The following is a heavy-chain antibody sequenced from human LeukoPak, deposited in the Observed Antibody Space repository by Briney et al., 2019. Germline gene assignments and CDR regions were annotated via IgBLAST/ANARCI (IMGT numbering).Heavy chain of an antibody. CDR3: ARGRGYRDYDRPLDY. CDR1: GFTVSSNY. D-gene: IGHD5-12*01. CDR2: ITSGGNT. V-gene: IGHV3-53*01. J-gene: IGHJ4*02. Sequence: PWGSLRLSCAASGFTVSSNYMNWVRQAPGKGLEWVSVITSGGNTYYADSVKGRFTTSRDNSKNTLYVQMNSLRCELTAIYYCARGRGYRDYDRPLDYWGQGTLVTVSS.